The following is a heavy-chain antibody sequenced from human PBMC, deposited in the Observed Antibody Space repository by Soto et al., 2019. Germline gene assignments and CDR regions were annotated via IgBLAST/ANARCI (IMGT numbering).Heavy chain of an antibody. D-gene: IGHD6-6*01. V-gene: IGHV1-69*12. CDR2: IIPIFGTA. Sequence: QVQLVQSGAEVKKPGSSVKVSCKASGGTFSSYAISWVRQAPGQGLEWMGGIIPIFGTANYAQKFQGRVTITADESTSPAYMELSSLGSDATAVYCCALGSSRFDYWGQGTLVTVSS. J-gene: IGHJ4*02. CDR3: ALGSSRFDY. CDR1: GGTFSSYA.